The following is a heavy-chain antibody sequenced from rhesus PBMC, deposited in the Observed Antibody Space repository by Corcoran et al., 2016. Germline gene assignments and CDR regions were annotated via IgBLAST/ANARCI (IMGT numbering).Heavy chain of an antibody. Sequence: EVRLVESWGGLVRRGGSLRLSCAASGLHFRVYYITWVRQAQGKGPEGVGCIRREVRGGTAGYGASVKGRFTSSRDDSKSVASLQMNSLKTEDTAVYYCARDQDRNGWSLDVWGRGVLVTVSS. CDR1: GLHFRVYY. V-gene: IGHV3-116*02. CDR2: IRREVRGGTA. J-gene: IGHJ5-2*02. D-gene: IGHD6S26*01. CDR3: ARDQDRNGWSLDV.